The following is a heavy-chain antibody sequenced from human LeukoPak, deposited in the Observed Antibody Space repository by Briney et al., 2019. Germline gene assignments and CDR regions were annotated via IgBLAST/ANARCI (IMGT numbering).Heavy chain of an antibody. V-gene: IGHV1-69*05. CDR2: IIPIFGTA. CDR1: GGTFSSYA. J-gene: IGHJ5*02. Sequence: ASVKVSCKASGGTFSSYAMNWVRQAPGQGLEWVGGIIPIFGTANYAQKFQGRVTITTDESTSTAYMELSSLRSEDTAVYYCARACKTYYYDSSGYYPWGRGTLVTVSS. D-gene: IGHD3-22*01. CDR3: ARACKTYYYDSSGYYP.